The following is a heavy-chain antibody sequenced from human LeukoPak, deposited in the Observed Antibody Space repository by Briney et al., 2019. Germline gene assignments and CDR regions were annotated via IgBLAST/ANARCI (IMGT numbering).Heavy chain of an antibody. V-gene: IGHV3-11*01. CDR2: ISSSGSTI. CDR3: ARDFRTYYYGSGSWNY. J-gene: IGHJ4*02. CDR1: GFTFSDYY. Sequence: GGSLRLSCAASGFTFSDYYMSWIRQAPGKGLEGVSYISSSGSTIYYADSVKARFTISRDNAKNSLYLQMNSLRAEDTAVYYCARDFRTYYYGSGSWNYWGQGTLVTVSS. D-gene: IGHD3-10*01.